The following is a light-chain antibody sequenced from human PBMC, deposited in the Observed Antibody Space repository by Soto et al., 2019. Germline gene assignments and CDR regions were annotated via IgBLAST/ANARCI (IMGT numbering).Light chain of an antibody. J-gene: IGLJ1*01. V-gene: IGLV1-40*01. CDR2: GND. CDR3: QSYDSSLSAYV. Sequence: QSVLTQPPSVSGAPGQRVTISCTGSSSNIGAPYDVHWYQQLPGTAPKLLIYGNDNRPSGVPDRFSGSKSGTSASLAITGLKADDEADYYCQSYDSSLSAYVFGTGTKLTVL. CDR1: SSNIGAPYD.